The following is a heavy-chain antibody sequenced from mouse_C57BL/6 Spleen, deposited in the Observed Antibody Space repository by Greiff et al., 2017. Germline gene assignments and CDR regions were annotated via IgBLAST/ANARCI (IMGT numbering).Heavy chain of an antibody. D-gene: IGHD3-2*02. CDR3: TRWGVLDSSGYEAY. J-gene: IGHJ3*01. CDR2: IDPETGGT. CDR1: GYTFTDYE. V-gene: IGHV1-15*01. Sequence: SGAELVRPGASVTLSCKASGYTFTDYEMHWVKQTPVHGLEWIGAIDPETGGTAYNQKFKGKAILTADKSSSTAYMELRSLTSEDSAVYYCTRWGVLDSSGYEAYWGQGTLVTVSA.